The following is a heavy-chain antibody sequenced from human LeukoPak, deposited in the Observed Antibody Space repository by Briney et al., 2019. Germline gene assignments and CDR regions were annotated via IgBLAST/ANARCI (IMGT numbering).Heavy chain of an antibody. CDR3: AREGGSSWYSPFDY. V-gene: IGHV3-48*04. CDR2: ISSSGSTI. CDR1: GFTFNSYR. Sequence: GGCLRLSCAASGFTFNSYRMNWVRQAPGKGLEWVSHISSSGSTIYYADSVKGRFTISRDNAKNSLYLQTNSLRAEDTAVYYCAREGGSSWYSPFDYWGQGTLVTVSS. D-gene: IGHD6-13*01. J-gene: IGHJ4*02.